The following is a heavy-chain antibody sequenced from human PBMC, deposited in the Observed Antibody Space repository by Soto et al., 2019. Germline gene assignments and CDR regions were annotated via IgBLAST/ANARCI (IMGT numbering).Heavy chain of an antibody. J-gene: IGHJ4*02. CDR1: GFTFSSYG. Sequence: WSLRLSCAASGFTFSSYGMHWVRQAPGKGLEWVAVIWYDGSNKYYADSVKGRFTISRDNSKNTLYLQMNSLRAEDTAVYYCARDGGNWNTEYYFDYWGQGTLVTVSS. CDR3: ARDGGNWNTEYYFDY. V-gene: IGHV3-33*01. D-gene: IGHD1-20*01. CDR2: IWYDGSNK.